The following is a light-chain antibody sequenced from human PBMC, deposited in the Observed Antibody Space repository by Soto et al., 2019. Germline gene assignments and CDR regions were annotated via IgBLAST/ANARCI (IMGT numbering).Light chain of an antibody. J-gene: IGKJ4*01. Sequence: DIVLTQSPATLSLSPGERATLSCRASQSVTSSLAWFQQKPGQPPRLLIYDVSVRATGIPARFSGSGSGTDFTLTISSLEPEDFAVYYCQPRSTWPTFGGGNKVEIK. CDR2: DVS. CDR1: QSVTSS. CDR3: QPRSTWPT. V-gene: IGKV3-11*01.